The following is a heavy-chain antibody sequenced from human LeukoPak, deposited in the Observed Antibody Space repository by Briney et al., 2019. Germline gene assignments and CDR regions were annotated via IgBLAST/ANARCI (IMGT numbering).Heavy chain of an antibody. CDR2: IYYSGST. J-gene: IGHJ5*02. V-gene: IGHV4-59*01. CDR3: ARATLIAAAGNWFYP. D-gene: IGHD6-13*01. Sequence: PSETLSLTCTASGGSISSYYWSWIRQPPGKGLEWIGYIYYSGSTNYNPSLKSRVTISVDTSKNQFSLKLSSVTAADTAVYYCARATLIAAAGNWFYPWGQGTLVTVSS. CDR1: GGSISSYY.